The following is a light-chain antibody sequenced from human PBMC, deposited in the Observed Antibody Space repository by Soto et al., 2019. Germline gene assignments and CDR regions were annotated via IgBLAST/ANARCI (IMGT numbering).Light chain of an antibody. CDR3: QQCRNWPLT. V-gene: IGKV3-15*01. CDR2: DAS. CDR1: QNVYNN. Sequence: EIVMTQSPATLSVSRGEGATLSCKASQNVYNNLAWYQQRPGPPPRLLIYDASTRATGISARFSGSGYGTEFTLTISSLQSEDFAVYFCQQCRNWPLTFGGGTKVDIK. J-gene: IGKJ4*01.